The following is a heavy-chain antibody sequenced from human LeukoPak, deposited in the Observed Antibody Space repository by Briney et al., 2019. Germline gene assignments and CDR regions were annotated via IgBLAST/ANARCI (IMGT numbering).Heavy chain of an antibody. CDR1: GYSFTSYW. Sequence: GESLKISCKGSGYSFTSYWIGWVRQMPGKGLEWMGIIYPGDSDTRYSPSFQGHVTISADKSISTAYLQWGSLGASDTAMYYCARSSYYDSSGYSTSDYWGQGTLVTVSS. CDR2: IYPGDSDT. CDR3: ARSSYYDSSGYSTSDY. J-gene: IGHJ4*02. V-gene: IGHV5-51*01. D-gene: IGHD3-22*01.